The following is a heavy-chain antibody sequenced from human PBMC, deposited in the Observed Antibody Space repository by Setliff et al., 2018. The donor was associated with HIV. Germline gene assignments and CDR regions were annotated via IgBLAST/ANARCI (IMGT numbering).Heavy chain of an antibody. CDR3: AREGGSTIFGVARYFDH. CDR2: MNPNSGHT. V-gene: IGHV1-8*02. CDR1: GYSFTNND. J-gene: IGHJ4*02. Sequence: ASVKVSCKASGYSFTNNDINWVRQATGQGLEWMGWMNPNSGHTGYAHKFQGRVTMTIDTSTSTAYMELRSLRSDDTAVYYCAREGGSTIFGVARYFDHWGQGTLVTVSS. D-gene: IGHD3-3*01.